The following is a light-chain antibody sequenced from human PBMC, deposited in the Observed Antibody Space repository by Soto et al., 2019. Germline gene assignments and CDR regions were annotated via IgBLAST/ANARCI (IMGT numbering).Light chain of an antibody. J-gene: IGKJ3*01. CDR1: QDISNY. Sequence: DIQMTQSPSSLSASVGDRVTITCQASQDISNYLNWYQQKPGKAPKLLIYDASNFETGVPSRFSGSRSGTDFTFTISSLQPEDIATYYCQQYDNLPFTFGPGTKVDIK. CDR2: DAS. CDR3: QQYDNLPFT. V-gene: IGKV1-33*01.